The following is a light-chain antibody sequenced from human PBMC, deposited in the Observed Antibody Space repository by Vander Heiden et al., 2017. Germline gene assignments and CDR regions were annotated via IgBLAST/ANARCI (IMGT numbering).Light chain of an antibody. CDR3: QQYNNWPPLT. V-gene: IGKV3D-15*01. Sequence: EIVMTQSPSTLSVSPRETATLSCRASQSVSNNLAWYQQKPGQAPRLLSYGASTRATGIPARFSGSGSGTEFTLTISSLQSEDFAVYYCQQYNNWPPLTFGGGTKVEIK. CDR1: QSVSNN. CDR2: GAS. J-gene: IGKJ4*01.